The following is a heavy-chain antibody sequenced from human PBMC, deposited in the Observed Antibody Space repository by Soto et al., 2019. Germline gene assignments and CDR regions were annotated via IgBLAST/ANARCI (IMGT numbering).Heavy chain of an antibody. CDR3: ARLPRPRIAVAGTGGWFDP. D-gene: IGHD6-19*01. CDR2: IYPGDSDT. Sequence: EVQLVQSGAEVKKPGESLQISCKGSGYSFTSYWIGWVRQMPGKGLEWMGIIYPGDSDTRYGPSFQGQVTISADKSISTAYLQWSSLKASDTAMYYCARLPRPRIAVAGTGGWFDPWGQGTLVTVSS. V-gene: IGHV5-51*01. CDR1: GYSFTSYW. J-gene: IGHJ5*02.